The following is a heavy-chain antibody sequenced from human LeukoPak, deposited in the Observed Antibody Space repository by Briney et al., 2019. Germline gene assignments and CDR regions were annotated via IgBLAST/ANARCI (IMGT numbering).Heavy chain of an antibody. CDR2: IIPIFGTA. CDR1: GGTFSSYA. V-gene: IGHV1-69*06. D-gene: IGHD6-13*01. J-gene: IGHJ6*03. CDR3: ARGDSSSRHRWDYYYYMDV. Sequence: SVKVSCKASGGTFSSYAISWVRQAPGQGLEWMGGIIPIFGTANYAQKFQGRVTITADKSTSTAYMELSSLRSEDTAVYYCARGDSSSRHRWDYYYYMDVWGKGTTVTVSS.